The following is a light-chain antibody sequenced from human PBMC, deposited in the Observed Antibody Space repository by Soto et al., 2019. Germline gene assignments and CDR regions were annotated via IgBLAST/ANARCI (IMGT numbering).Light chain of an antibody. CDR3: NSYTSSNTYV. V-gene: IGLV2-14*01. CDR1: SSDVGGYNY. Sequence: QSALTQPASVSGSPGQSITISCTGSSSDVGGYNYVSWYQQHPGKAPKLMIYDDSNRPSGISDRFSGSKSGNTASLTISGLQAEDVADYYCNSYTSSNTYVFGTGTKVTVL. J-gene: IGLJ1*01. CDR2: DDS.